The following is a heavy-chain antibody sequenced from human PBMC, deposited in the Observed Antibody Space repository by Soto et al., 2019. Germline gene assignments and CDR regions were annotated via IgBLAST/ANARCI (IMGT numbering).Heavy chain of an antibody. CDR3: AKVWSGYDYYFDY. V-gene: IGHV3-23*01. Sequence: PGGSLRLSCAASGFRFSSHAMSGVRQAPGKGVEWVSAIGGSGGSTYYADSVKGRFTISRDNSKNTLYLQMNSLRAEDTAVYYCAKVWSGYDYYFDYWGQGTLVTVSS. D-gene: IGHD5-12*01. J-gene: IGHJ4*02. CDR2: IGGSGGST. CDR1: GFRFSSHA.